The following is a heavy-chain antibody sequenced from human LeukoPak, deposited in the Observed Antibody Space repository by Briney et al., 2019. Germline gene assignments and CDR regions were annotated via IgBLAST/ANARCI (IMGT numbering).Heavy chain of an antibody. CDR2: INPNSGGT. D-gene: IGHD6-19*01. V-gene: IGHV1-2*04. CDR3: ASGGSGFNNWFDP. Sequence: ASVTVSCKASGYTFTGYYMHWVRQAPGQGLEWMGWINPNSGGTNYAQEFQGWVTMTRDTSISTAYMELSRLRSDDTAVYYCASGGSGFNNWFDPWGQGTLVTVSS. CDR1: GYTFTGYY. J-gene: IGHJ5*02.